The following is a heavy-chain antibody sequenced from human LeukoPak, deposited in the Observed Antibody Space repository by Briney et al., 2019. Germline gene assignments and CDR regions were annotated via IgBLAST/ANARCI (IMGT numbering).Heavy chain of an antibody. CDR3: ARAPRAYGPFDY. D-gene: IGHD3-16*01. J-gene: IGHJ4*02. V-gene: IGHV3-21*01. CDR1: GFTFSSYS. Sequence: GSLRLSCAASGFTFSSYSMNWVRQAPGKGLEWVSSISSSSYIYYADSVKGRFTISRDNAKNSLYLQMNSLRAEDTAVYYCARAPRAYGPFDYWGQGTLVTVSS. CDR2: ISSSSYI.